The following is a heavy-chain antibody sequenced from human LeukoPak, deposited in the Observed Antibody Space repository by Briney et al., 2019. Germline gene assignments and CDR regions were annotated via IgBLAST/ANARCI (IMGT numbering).Heavy chain of an antibody. J-gene: IGHJ4*02. CDR3: AKDSGVKDIVATPGLDY. V-gene: IGHV3-23*01. D-gene: IGHD5-12*01. Sequence: GGSLRLSCAASGFTFSSYAMSWVRQAPGKGLEWVSAISGSGGSTYYADSVKGRFTISRDNSKNTLYLQMNSLRAEDTAVYYCAKDSGVKDIVATPGLDYWGQGTLVTVSS. CDR1: GFTFSSYA. CDR2: ISGSGGST.